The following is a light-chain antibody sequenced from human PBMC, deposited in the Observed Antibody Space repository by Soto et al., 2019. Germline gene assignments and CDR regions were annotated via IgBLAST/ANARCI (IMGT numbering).Light chain of an antibody. CDR3: SAFTGTHYV. CDR1: SSDVGGNKY. CDR2: DVS. J-gene: IGLJ1*01. Sequence: QSALTQPASVSGSPGQSITISCTGSSSDVGGNKYVSWYQQYPGKAPKLMICDVSNRPSGVSNRFSGSKSGNTASLTISGLKAEEEADYYCSAFTGTHYVFGTWTKGTVL. V-gene: IGLV2-14*01.